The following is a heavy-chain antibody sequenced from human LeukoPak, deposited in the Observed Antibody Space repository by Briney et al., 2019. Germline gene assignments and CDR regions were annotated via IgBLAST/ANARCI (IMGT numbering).Heavy chain of an antibody. CDR3: ARFSYGYDYYYGMDV. Sequence: SQTLSLTCTVSGGSISSGSYYWSRIRQPAGKGLEWIGRIYTSGSTNYNPSLKSRVTISVDTSKNQFSLKLSSVTAADTAVYYCARFSYGYDYYYGMDVWGQGTTVTVSS. CDR2: IYTSGST. CDR1: GGSISSGSYY. J-gene: IGHJ6*02. V-gene: IGHV4-61*02. D-gene: IGHD5-18*01.